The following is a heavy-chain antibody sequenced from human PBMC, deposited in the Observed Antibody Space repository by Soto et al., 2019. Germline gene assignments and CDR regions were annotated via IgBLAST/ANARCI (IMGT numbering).Heavy chain of an antibody. CDR1: GFTFSSYW. V-gene: IGHV3-7*01. D-gene: IGHD2-15*01. CDR3: ASAPWVAAADYYYYGMDA. J-gene: IGHJ6*02. Sequence: PXGSLRLSCSASGFTFSSYWMSWVRQAPGKGLEWVANIKQDGSEKYYVDSVKGRFTISRDNAKNSLYLQMNSLRAGDTAVYYCASAPWVAAADYYYYGMDAWGQGATVTVSS. CDR2: IKQDGSEK.